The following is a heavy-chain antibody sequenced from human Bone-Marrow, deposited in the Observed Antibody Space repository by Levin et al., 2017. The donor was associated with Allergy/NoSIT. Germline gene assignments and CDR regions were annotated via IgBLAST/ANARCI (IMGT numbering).Heavy chain of an antibody. J-gene: IGHJ6*02. CDR1: GFDFHIYV. Sequence: AGGSLRLSCEASGFDFHIYVMNWVRQAPGKGLEWLSSITTGSNYKYYVDSVRGRFVISRDNGKNSLYLQMNSLRAEDTAVYYCARSHPLTGTTHFSYQDGMDVWGQGTSVTVSS. CDR3: ARSHPLTGTTHFSYQDGMDV. CDR2: ITTGSNYK. D-gene: IGHD1/OR15-1a*01. V-gene: IGHV3-21*01.